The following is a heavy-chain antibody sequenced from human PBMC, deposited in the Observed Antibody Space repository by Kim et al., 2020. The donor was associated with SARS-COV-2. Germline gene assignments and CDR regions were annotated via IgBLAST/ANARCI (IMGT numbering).Heavy chain of an antibody. CDR1: GFTFSSYS. V-gene: IGHV3-21*01. J-gene: IGHJ4*02. CDR2: ISSSSSYI. CDR3: AIILEAAAGRFDY. D-gene: IGHD6-13*01. Sequence: GGSLRLSCAASGFTFSSYSMNWVRQAPGKGLEWVSSISSSSSYIYYADSVKGRFTISRDNAKNSLYLQMNSLRAEDTAVYYCAIILEAAAGRFDYWGQGTLVTVSS.